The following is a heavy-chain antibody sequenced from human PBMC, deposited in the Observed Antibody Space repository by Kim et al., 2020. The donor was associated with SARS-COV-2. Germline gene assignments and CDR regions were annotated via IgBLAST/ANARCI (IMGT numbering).Heavy chain of an antibody. V-gene: IGHV4-4*07. D-gene: IGHD2-2*02. J-gene: IGHJ6*03. CDR1: GGSISSYY. CDR3: ARVLGYCSSTSCYKDYYYYMDV. CDR2: IYTSGST. Sequence: SETLSLTCTVSGGSISSYYWSWIRQPAGKGLEWIGRIYTSGSTNYNPSLKSRVTMSVDTSKNQFSLKLSSVTAADTAVYYCARVLGYCSSTSCYKDYYYYMDVWGKGTTVTVSS.